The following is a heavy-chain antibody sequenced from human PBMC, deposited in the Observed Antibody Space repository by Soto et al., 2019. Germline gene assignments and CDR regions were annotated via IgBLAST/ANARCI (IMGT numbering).Heavy chain of an antibody. D-gene: IGHD2-15*01. V-gene: IGHV3-48*01. CDR2: ISSSSSTI. J-gene: IGHJ1*01. Sequence: LSLTCAASGFTFSSYSMNWVRQAPGKGLEWVSYISSSSSTIYYADSVKGRFTISRDNAKNSLYLQMNSLRAEDTAVYYCARDKPGGYCSGGSCQGLEYFQHWGQGTLVTVSS. CDR3: ARDKPGGYCSGGSCQGLEYFQH. CDR1: GFTFSSYS.